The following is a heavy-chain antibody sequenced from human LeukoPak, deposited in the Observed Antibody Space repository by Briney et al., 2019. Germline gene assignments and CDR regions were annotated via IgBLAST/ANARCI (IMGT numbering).Heavy chain of an antibody. Sequence: PGGSLRLSCAASGFTFSSYAMHWVRQAPGKGLEWVAVISYDGSNKYYADSVKGRFTISRDNSKNTLYLQMNSLRAEDTAVYYCARVGSGRYYGLDYWGQGTLVTVSS. V-gene: IGHV3-30-3*01. CDR1: GFTFSSYA. CDR3: ARVGSGRYYGLDY. D-gene: IGHD1-26*01. CDR2: ISYDGSNK. J-gene: IGHJ4*02.